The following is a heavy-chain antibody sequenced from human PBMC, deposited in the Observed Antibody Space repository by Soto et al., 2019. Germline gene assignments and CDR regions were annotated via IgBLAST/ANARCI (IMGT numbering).Heavy chain of an antibody. CDR2: ISAYNGNT. V-gene: IGHV1-18*01. CDR1: CYTFSRYG. Sequence: SVNVSCKASCYTFSRYGIMWVRQAPGQGLEWMGWISAYNGNTNSAEKLRGRLTMTTDASTTTAYMELRSLRSDDTAIYYCARDQGFRVVINSNWFDPWGQGTLVTVSS. CDR3: ARDQGFRVVINSNWFDP. J-gene: IGHJ5*02. D-gene: IGHD2-21*01.